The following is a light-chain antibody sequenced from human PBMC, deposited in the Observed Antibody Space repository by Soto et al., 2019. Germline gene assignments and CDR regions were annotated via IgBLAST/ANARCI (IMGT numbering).Light chain of an antibody. CDR3: STWEDSLNGVV. CDR2: DTT. V-gene: IGLV1-44*01. J-gene: IGLJ2*01. Sequence: QSVLTQPPSASGKPGQRVTISCSGSSSTIESNTVNWYQHVPGTAPKLLIHDTTQRPSGVPDRFSASKSGTSASLAISGLQSEDEADYYCSTWEDSLNGVVFGGGTKLTVL. CDR1: SSTIESNT.